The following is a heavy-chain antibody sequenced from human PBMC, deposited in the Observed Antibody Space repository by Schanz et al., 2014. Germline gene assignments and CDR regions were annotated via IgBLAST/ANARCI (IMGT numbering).Heavy chain of an antibody. J-gene: IGHJ6*02. Sequence: QVQLVQSGAEVKKPGASVKVSCEASGYTFTSYYIHWFRQAPGQGLEWMGIINPSGGSPSYAQKFQGRVTMTADKSTSTVYMEVSGLRSEDTAVYYCAKVDRTRYYAMDVWGQGTTVTVSS. CDR3: AKVDRTRYYAMDV. CDR2: INPSGGSP. CDR1: GYTFTSYY. D-gene: IGHD3-9*01. V-gene: IGHV1-46*01.